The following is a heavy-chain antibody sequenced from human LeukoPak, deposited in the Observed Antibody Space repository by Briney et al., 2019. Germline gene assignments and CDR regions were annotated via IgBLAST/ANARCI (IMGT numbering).Heavy chain of an antibody. V-gene: IGHV4-39*07. D-gene: IGHD6-19*01. J-gene: IGHJ4*02. CDR2: IYYSGST. Sequence: SETLSLTCTVSGGSISSSSYYWGWIRQPPGKGLEWIGSIYYSGSTYYNPSLKSRVTISVDTSKNQFSLKLSSVTAADTAVYYCARVGASGSGWYDQDYWGQGTLVTVSS. CDR3: ARVGASGSGWYDQDY. CDR1: GGSISSSSYY.